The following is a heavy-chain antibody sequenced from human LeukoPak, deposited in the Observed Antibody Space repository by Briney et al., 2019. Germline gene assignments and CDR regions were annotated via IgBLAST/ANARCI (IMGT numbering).Heavy chain of an antibody. CDR1: GFTFSSYA. D-gene: IGHD1-26*01. CDR2: ISSNGGST. Sequence: PGGSLRLSCSASGFTFSSYAMHWVRQAPGKGLEYVSAISSNGGSTYYADSVKGRFTISRDNSKNTLYLQMSSLRAEDTAVYYCVKEEWELNPHDAFDIWGQGTMVTVSS. CDR3: VKEEWELNPHDAFDI. J-gene: IGHJ3*02. V-gene: IGHV3-64D*09.